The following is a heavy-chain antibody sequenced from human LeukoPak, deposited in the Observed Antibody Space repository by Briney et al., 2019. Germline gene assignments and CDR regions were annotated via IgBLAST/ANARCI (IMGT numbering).Heavy chain of an antibody. CDR3: AKGSGPYGSGSYVFDY. CDR1: GFTFSSYA. D-gene: IGHD3-10*01. V-gene: IGHV3-23*01. J-gene: IGHJ4*02. CDR2: ISGGGTGT. Sequence: PGGSLRLSCAASGFTFSSYAMTWVRQAPGKGLEWVSGISGGGTGTYYADSVKGRFTISRDNSKNTLYLQMNSLRAEDTAVYYCAKGSGPYGSGSYVFDYWGQGTLVTVSS.